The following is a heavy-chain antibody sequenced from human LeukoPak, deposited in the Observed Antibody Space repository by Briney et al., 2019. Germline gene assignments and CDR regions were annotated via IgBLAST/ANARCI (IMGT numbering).Heavy chain of an antibody. D-gene: IGHD6-19*01. CDR3: ARRYPYSSARHPSALDV. CDR2: IRYDGSNK. V-gene: IGHV3-30*02. J-gene: IGHJ3*01. Sequence: GGSLRLSCAASGFTFSSYGMHWVRQAPGKGLEWVAFIRYDGSNKYYADSVKGRFTISRDNSKNTLYLQMNSLRAEDTAVYYCARRYPYSSARHPSALDVWGQGTMVTVSS. CDR1: GFTFSSYG.